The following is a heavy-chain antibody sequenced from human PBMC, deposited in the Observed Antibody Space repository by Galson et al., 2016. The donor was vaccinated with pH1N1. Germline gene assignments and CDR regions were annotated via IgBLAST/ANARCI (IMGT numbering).Heavy chain of an antibody. V-gene: IGHV3-30*02. Sequence: SLRLSCAASGFSFSVFGMHWVRQAPGKGLEWMGFIASDERNTYYGDSAKGRFTISKDKSKNTLYLQMNSLRPEDTALYYCARDEGFCRSMSCLDFAPGGQGILVTVSS. CDR2: IASDERNT. CDR3: ARDEGFCRSMSCLDFAP. D-gene: IGHD2-2*01. CDR1: GFSFSVFG. J-gene: IGHJ5*02.